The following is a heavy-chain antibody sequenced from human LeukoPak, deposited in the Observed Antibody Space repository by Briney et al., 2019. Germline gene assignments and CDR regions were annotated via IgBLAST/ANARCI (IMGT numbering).Heavy chain of an antibody. CDR3: AKDIDNGDYVVY. J-gene: IGHJ4*02. V-gene: IGHV3-23*01. D-gene: IGHD4-17*01. CDR2: IGSSGDIT. Sequence: GGSLRLSCAASGFTFSSYAMSWVPQAPGMGLEWVSSIGSSGDITYYADSVKGRFTISRDNSKNTLYLQMNSLRAEDTAVYYCAKDIDNGDYVVYWGQGTLVTVSS. CDR1: GFTFSSYA.